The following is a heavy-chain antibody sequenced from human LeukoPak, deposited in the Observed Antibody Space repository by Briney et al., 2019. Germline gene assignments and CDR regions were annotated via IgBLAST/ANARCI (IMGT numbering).Heavy chain of an antibody. CDR2: ISWNSGSI. CDR3: AKDNRDGYNFGYFDY. J-gene: IGHJ4*02. V-gene: IGHV3-9*01. CDR1: GFTFDDYA. Sequence: GGSLRLSCAASGFTFDDYAMHWVRQAPGKGLEWVSGISWNSGSIGYADSVKGRFTISRDNAKNSLYLQMNSLRAEDTALYCCAKDNRDGYNFGYFDYWGQGTLVTVSS. D-gene: IGHD5-24*01.